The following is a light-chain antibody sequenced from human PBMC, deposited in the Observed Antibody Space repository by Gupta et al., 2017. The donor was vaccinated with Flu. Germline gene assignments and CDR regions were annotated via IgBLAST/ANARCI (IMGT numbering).Light chain of an antibody. Sequence: RVTISCSGSCSNIGTNNVNWYQQFPGAAPKLLIYANDQRPSGVPDRFSGSRSGTSASLAISGLQSEDEGDYYCASWDDGLNAWVFGGGAKLTVL. V-gene: IGLV1-44*01. J-gene: IGLJ3*02. CDR1: CSNIGTNN. CDR2: AND. CDR3: ASWDDGLNAWV.